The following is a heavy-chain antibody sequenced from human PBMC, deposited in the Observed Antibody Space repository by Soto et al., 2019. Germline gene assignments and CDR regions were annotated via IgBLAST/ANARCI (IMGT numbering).Heavy chain of an antibody. D-gene: IGHD2-15*01. CDR2: IWYDGSNK. CDR1: GFIFNEYG. V-gene: IGHV3-33*01. J-gene: IGHJ5*02. CDR3: ARWGCSGSNCNLNQRSFDL. Sequence: GGSLRLSCAASGFIFNEYGMHWVRQAPGKGLEWVAVIWYDGSNKYYADSVKGRFTFSRDNSKNTMSLQMNSLRIEDTAIYYCARWGCSGSNCNLNQRSFDLWGQGTLVTVSS.